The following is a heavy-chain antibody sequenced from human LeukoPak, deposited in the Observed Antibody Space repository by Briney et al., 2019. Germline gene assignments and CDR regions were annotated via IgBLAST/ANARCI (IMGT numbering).Heavy chain of an antibody. J-gene: IGHJ4*02. Sequence: SETLSLTCTVSGGSISPYQWNWIRLPPGKGLEWIGYISYSGNTNYNPSLKSRVTISLDTSKNQFSLKLSSVTAADTAVYYCARGSSGWGQGTLVTVSS. CDR2: ISYSGNT. D-gene: IGHD6-19*01. CDR1: GGSISPYQ. CDR3: ARGSSG. V-gene: IGHV4-59*12.